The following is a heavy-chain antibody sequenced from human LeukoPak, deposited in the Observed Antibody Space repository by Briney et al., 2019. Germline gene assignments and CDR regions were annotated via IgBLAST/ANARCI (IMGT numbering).Heavy chain of an antibody. V-gene: IGHV3-30*01. CDR1: GFTFSSYA. Sequence: GGSLRLSCAASGFTFSSYAMHWVRQAPGKGLEWVAVISYDGSNKYYADSVKGRFTISRDNSKNTLYLQMNSLRAEDTAVYYCASWCSSTSCSFDYWGQGTLVTVSP. CDR3: ASWCSSTSCSFDY. CDR2: ISYDGSNK. J-gene: IGHJ4*02. D-gene: IGHD2-2*01.